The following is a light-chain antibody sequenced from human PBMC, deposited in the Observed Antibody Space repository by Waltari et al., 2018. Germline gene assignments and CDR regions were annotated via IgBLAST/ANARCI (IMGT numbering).Light chain of an antibody. CDR3: QVWDHDSDRGV. J-gene: IGLJ3*02. CDR2: DDT. Sequence: YVLNQPPSVSVAPGQTAMITWGGSRLAFKKGHLYPRKPGLAPVLVVYDDTDRPSVIPERFSGSKSGNTATLTISRVEVGDEGDYYCQVWDHDSDRGVFGGGTNLTVL. V-gene: IGLV3-21*02. CDR1: RLAFKK.